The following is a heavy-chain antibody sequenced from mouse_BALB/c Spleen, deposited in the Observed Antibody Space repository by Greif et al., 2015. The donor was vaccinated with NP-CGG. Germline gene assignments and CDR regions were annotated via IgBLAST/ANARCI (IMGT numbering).Heavy chain of an antibody. D-gene: IGHD1-1*02. Sequence: VKLMESGPGLVAPSQSLSITCTVSGFSLTGYGVNWVRQPPGKGLEWLGMIWGDGSTDYNSALKSRLSISKDNSKSQVFLKMNSLQPDDTARYYCARHYAHYAMDYWGQGTSVTVSS. J-gene: IGHJ4*01. CDR2: IWGDGST. V-gene: IGHV2-6-7*01. CDR1: GFSLTGYG. CDR3: ARHYAHYAMDY.